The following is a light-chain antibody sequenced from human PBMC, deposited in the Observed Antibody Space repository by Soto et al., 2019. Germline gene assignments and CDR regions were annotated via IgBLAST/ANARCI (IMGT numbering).Light chain of an antibody. CDR1: SSDVGGYNH. CDR2: EVR. Sequence: HSALTQPASVSGSPGQSITISCTGTSSDVGGYNHVSWYQQHPGKAPKLIIYEVRNRPSGVSNRLSGSKSGNTASLTISGLQADDEADYYCCSYAGSRTHVLFGGGTKLTVL. J-gene: IGLJ2*01. V-gene: IGLV2-14*01. CDR3: CSYAGSRTHVL.